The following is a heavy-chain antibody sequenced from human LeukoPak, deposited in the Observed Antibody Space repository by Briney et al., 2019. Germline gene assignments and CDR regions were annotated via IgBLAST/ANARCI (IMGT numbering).Heavy chain of an antibody. CDR3: ARDCGGDCYSSVGFDY. CDR2: ISSSSSTI. D-gene: IGHD2-21*02. CDR1: GFTFSSYS. Sequence: PGGSLRLSCAASGFTFSSYSMNWVRQAPGKGLEWVSYISSSSSTIYYADSVKGRFTISRDNAKNSLYLQMNSLRAEDTAVYYCARDCGGDCYSSVGFDYWGQGTLVTVSS. J-gene: IGHJ4*02. V-gene: IGHV3-48*01.